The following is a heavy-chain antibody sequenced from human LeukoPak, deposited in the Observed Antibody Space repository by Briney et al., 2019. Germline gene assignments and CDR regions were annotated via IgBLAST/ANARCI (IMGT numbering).Heavy chain of an antibody. J-gene: IGHJ4*02. V-gene: IGHV3-7*01. D-gene: IGHD3-22*01. CDR2: IKEDGSEK. Sequence: PGGSLRLSCAASGFTFRTYWMSWVRQAPGKGLEWVANIKEDGSEKYYGDSVKGRFTISRDSAKNSLYLEMNSLRVEDTAMYYCARDSSGYQWGQGTLVTVSS. CDR3: ARDSSGYQ. CDR1: GFTFRTYW.